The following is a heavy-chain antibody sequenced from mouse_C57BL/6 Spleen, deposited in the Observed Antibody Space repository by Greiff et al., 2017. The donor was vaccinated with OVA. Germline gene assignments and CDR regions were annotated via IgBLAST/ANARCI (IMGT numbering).Heavy chain of an antibody. CDR2: IYPRDGST. J-gene: IGHJ4*01. D-gene: IGHD2-5*01. V-gene: IGHV1-85*01. CDR1: GYTFTSYD. CDR3: ARKGAYYSNIYYAMDY. Sequence: VQLQQSGPELVKPGASVKLSCKASGYTFTSYDINWVKQRPGQGLEWIGWIYPRDGSTKYNEKFKGKATLTVDTSSSTAYMELHSLTSEDSAVYFWARKGAYYSNIYYAMDYWGQGTSVTVSS.